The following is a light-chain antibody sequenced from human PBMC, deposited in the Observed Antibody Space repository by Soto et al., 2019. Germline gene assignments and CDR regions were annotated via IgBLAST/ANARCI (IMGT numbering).Light chain of an antibody. V-gene: IGLV2-14*01. Sequence: QSALTQPASVSGSPGQSITISCTGTSSDVGSSKYVSWYQLHPGKAPKLMVYEVSNRPSGVSKRFSGSKSGNTASLTISGLQAEDEDDYHCSSYTISSTYVFGTGTKLTGL. CDR3: SSYTISSTYV. CDR2: EVS. J-gene: IGLJ1*01. CDR1: SSDVGSSKY.